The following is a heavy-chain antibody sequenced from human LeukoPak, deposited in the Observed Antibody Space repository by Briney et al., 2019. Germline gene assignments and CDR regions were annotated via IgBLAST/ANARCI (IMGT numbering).Heavy chain of an antibody. CDR3: AILMVIGVRAPFDY. D-gene: IGHD2-8*01. CDR1: GFTFSSYA. J-gene: IGHJ4*02. Sequence: PGGSLRLSCAASGFTFSSYAMSWVRQAPGKGLEWVSGISGSGGSTYYADSVKGRFTLSRDNSKNTLYLQLNRMRAEDTAVHCCAILMVIGVRAPFDYWGQATLVTVSS. V-gene: IGHV3-23*01. CDR2: ISGSGGST.